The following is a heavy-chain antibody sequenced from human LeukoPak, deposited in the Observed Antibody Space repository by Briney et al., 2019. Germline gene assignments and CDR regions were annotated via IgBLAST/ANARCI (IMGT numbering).Heavy chain of an antibody. J-gene: IGHJ4*02. V-gene: IGHV3-30*02. CDR1: GFTFSSYG. D-gene: IGHD5-12*01. CDR2: IRYDGSNK. CDR3: AKDRDSGYDLGGYFDY. Sequence: GGSLRLSXAASGFTFSSYGMHWACQAPGKGLEWVAFIRYDGSNKYYADSVKGRFTISRDNSKNTLYLQMNSLRAEDTAVYYCAKDRDSGYDLGGYFDYWGQGTLATVSS.